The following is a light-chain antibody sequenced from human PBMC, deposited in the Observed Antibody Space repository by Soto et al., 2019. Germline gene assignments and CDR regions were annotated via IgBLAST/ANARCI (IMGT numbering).Light chain of an antibody. CDR2: KDT. CDR1: ALPRQY. V-gene: IGLV3-25*02. Sequence: SYELTQPPSVSVSPGQTARITCSGAALPRQYAYWYQQKPGQAPVLVMYKDTERPSGIPERFSGSISGTIVTLTISGVQAEDEADYYCQSADSSGGYVVFGGGTKLTVL. J-gene: IGLJ2*01. CDR3: QSADSSGGYVV.